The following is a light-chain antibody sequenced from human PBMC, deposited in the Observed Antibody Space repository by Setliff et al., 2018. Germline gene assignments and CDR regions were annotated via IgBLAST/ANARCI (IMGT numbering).Light chain of an antibody. J-gene: IGLJ1*01. CDR2: DVS. CDR3: SSYTGTYV. Sequence: QSALAQPASVSGSPGQSITISCIGTSSDVGGYNYVSWYQQHPGKAPKLMIYDVSNRPSGVSNRFSGSKSGNTASLTISGLQAEDEADYYCSSYTGTYVFGSGTKVTVL. V-gene: IGLV2-14*03. CDR1: SSDVGGYNY.